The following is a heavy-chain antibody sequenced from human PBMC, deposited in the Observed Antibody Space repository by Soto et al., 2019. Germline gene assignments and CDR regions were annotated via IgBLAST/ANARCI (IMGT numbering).Heavy chain of an antibody. CDR1: GFTFSSYA. D-gene: IGHD6-19*01. Sequence: GRTLRLSCAASGFTFSSYAMHWVRQAPGKGLEWVAVISYDGSNKYYADSVKGRFTISRDNSKNTLYLQMNSLRAEDTVVYYCARELAVADLYYYYGMDVWGQGTTVTVSS. CDR2: ISYDGSNK. J-gene: IGHJ6*02. V-gene: IGHV3-30-3*01. CDR3: ARELAVADLYYYYGMDV.